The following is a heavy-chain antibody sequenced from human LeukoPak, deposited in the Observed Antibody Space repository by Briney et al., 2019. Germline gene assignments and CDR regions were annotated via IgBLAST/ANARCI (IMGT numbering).Heavy chain of an antibody. CDR3: ARETSQKGAHYMDV. Sequence: SETLSLTCTVSGGSISSYYWSWIRQPPGKGLEWIGDIYYSGYTNYNPSLKSRVTISVDTSKNQFPLKLRSVTAADTAVYYCARETSQKGAHYMDVWGKGTTVTISS. CDR2: IYYSGYT. J-gene: IGHJ6*03. CDR1: GGSISSYY. D-gene: IGHD3-16*01. V-gene: IGHV4-59*01.